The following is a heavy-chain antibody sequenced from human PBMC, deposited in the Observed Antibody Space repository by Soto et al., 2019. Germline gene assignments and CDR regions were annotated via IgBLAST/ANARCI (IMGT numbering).Heavy chain of an antibody. V-gene: IGHV3-74*01. Sequence: GGSLRLSCAASGFTFNDYWMHWVRQAPGKGLVWVSRINYDGTSTAYADSVEGRFTISRDNANNTLYLQMNSLRTEDSAIYYCTRDRNGDYVDWGQGTLVTVSS. CDR2: INYDGTST. CDR3: TRDRNGDYVD. J-gene: IGHJ4*02. CDR1: GFTFNDYW. D-gene: IGHD4-17*01.